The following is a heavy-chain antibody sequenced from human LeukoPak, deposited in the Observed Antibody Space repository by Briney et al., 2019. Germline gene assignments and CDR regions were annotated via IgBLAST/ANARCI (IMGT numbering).Heavy chain of an antibody. Sequence: SETLSLTCTVSGGSISSSSYYWGWIRQPPGKGLEWIGSIYYSGSTYYNPSLKSRVTISVDTSKNQFSLKLSSATAADTAVYYCARFEWLPHFDYWGQGTLVTVSS. D-gene: IGHD3-9*01. CDR1: GGSISSSSYY. V-gene: IGHV4-39*01. CDR3: ARFEWLPHFDY. CDR2: IYYSGST. J-gene: IGHJ4*02.